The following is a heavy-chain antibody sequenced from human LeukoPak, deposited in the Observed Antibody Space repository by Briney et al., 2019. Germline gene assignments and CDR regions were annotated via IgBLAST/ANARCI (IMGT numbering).Heavy chain of an antibody. V-gene: IGHV5-51*01. J-gene: IGHJ6*03. CDR1: GYSFTSYW. CDR2: IYPGDSDT. D-gene: IGHD2-8*02. Sequence: GESLKISCKGSGYSFTSYWIGWVRQLPGKGLEWMGIIYPGDSDTRYSPSFQGQVTISADKSISTAYLQWSSLKASDTAMYYCARYWGYYYYYMDVWGKGTTVTVSS. CDR3: ARYWGYYYYYMDV.